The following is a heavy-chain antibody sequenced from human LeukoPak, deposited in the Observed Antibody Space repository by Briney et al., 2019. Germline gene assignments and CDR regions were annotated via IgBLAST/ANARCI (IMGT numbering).Heavy chain of an antibody. CDR3: ARDQGMGYDFWSGYYTPDY. CDR2: IKEDGSEK. V-gene: IGHV3-7*01. CDR1: GFTFSSYW. D-gene: IGHD3-3*01. J-gene: IGHJ4*02. Sequence: GGSLRLSCAASGFTFSSYWMSWVRQAPGKGLEWVANIKEDGSEKYYVDSEKGRFTISRDNAKNSLYLQMNSLRAEDTAVYYCARDQGMGYDFWSGYYTPDYWGQGTLVTVSS.